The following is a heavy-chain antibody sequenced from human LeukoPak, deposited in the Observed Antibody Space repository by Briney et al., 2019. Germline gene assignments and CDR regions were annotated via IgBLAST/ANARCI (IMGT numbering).Heavy chain of an antibody. CDR2: NSSSGGNT. CDR3: ARRVEYSSSPIDY. Sequence: GGSLRLSCAASGFTFNNYAMSWVRQAPGKGLEWVSTNSSSGGNTYYADSVKGRFTISRDNSKNTLYLQMNSLRAEDTAVYYCARRVEYSSSPIDYWGQGTLVTVSS. J-gene: IGHJ4*02. CDR1: GFTFNNYA. D-gene: IGHD6-6*01. V-gene: IGHV3-23*01.